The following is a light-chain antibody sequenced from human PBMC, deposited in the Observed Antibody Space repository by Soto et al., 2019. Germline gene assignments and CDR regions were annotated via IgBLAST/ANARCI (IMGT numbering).Light chain of an antibody. CDR1: QSVSSSY. CDR2: GAS. J-gene: IGKJ2*01. CDR3: QQYGSSGYT. Sequence: EIVLTQSPGTLSLSPGERATLSCRASQSVSSSYLTWYQQKPGQAPRLLIYGASSRATGIPDRFSGRGSGTDFTLTISRLEPEDFAVYYCQQYGSSGYTFGQGTKLEIK. V-gene: IGKV3-20*01.